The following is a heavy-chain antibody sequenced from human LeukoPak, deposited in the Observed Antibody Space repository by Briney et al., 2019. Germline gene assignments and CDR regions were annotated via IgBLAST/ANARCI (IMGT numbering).Heavy chain of an antibody. V-gene: IGHV1-58*01. CDR3: AAEIYGGNSDCCTFDF. D-gene: IGHD4-23*01. CDR2: IGVGGGNT. CDR1: GFTFTSSA. J-gene: IGHJ3*01. Sequence: SVKVSCKTSGFTFTSSAVQWVRQARGQRLEWIGWIGVGGGNTNYVQTLQDRVTITRDMSTSTAYMELSSLRSEDTAVYYCAAEIYGGNSDCCTFDFWGPGTLVTVSS.